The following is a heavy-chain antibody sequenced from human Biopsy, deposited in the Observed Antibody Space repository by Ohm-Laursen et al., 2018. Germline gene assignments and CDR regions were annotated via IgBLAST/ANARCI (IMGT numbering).Heavy chain of an antibody. J-gene: IGHJ6*02. CDR1: GASVTSRSYY. D-gene: IGHD3-22*01. CDR3: VRGVDYYDPYHYYALDV. CDR2: INHSGRT. V-gene: IGHV4-39*07. Sequence: SDTLSLTCPVSGASVTSRSYYWSWIRQTPGKGLEWIGEINHSGRTNYNPSLKSRVTISVDTSKNQFSLKVRSVTAADTAVYYCVRGVDYYDPYHYYALDVWGQGTTVTVSS.